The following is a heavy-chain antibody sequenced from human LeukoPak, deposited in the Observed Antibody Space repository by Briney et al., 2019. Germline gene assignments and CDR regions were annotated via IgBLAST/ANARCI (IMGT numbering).Heavy chain of an antibody. Sequence: SETLSLTCTVSGGSISSYYWGWIRQPPGKGLEWIGSIYYSGSTYYNPSLKSRVTISVDTSKNQFSLKLSSVTAADTAVYYCARDLLRYFDWLHPYYFDYWGQGTLVTVSS. CDR2: IYYSGST. D-gene: IGHD3-9*01. CDR3: ARDLLRYFDWLHPYYFDY. V-gene: IGHV4-39*07. CDR1: GGSISSYY. J-gene: IGHJ4*02.